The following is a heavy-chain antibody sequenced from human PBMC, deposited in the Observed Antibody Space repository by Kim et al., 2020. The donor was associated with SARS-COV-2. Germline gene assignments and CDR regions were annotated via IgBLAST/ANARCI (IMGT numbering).Heavy chain of an antibody. D-gene: IGHD5-18*01. CDR1: GFTFSSYA. Sequence: GGSLGLSCAASGFTFSSYAMHWVRQAPGKGLEWVAVISYDGSNKYYADSVKGRFTISRDNSKNTLYLQMNSLRAEDTAVYYCARDLREQRWLRDYYGMDVWGQGTAVTVSS. J-gene: IGHJ6*02. CDR3: ARDLREQRWLRDYYGMDV. V-gene: IGHV3-30*04. CDR2: ISYDGSNK.